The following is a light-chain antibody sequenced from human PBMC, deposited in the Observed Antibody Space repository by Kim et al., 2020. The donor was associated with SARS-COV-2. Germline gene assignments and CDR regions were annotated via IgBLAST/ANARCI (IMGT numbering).Light chain of an antibody. J-gene: IGLJ3*02. CDR1: SGHSSNA. V-gene: IGLV4-69*01. CDR3: QTWGTGIWV. CDR2: VKSDGSH. Sequence: QPVLTQSPSASASLGASVKLTCTLSSGHSSNAIAWHQQQPEKGPRYLMTVKSDGSHSKGDGIPIRFSGSSSGAARYLTISSLQSEDEADYYCQTWGTGIWVFGGGTKLTVL.